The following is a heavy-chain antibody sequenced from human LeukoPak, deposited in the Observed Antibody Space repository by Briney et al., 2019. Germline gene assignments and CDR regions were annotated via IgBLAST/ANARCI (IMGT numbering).Heavy chain of an antibody. D-gene: IGHD3-3*01. CDR2: ISSSSSYT. CDR1: GFTFSDYY. Sequence: GGSLRLSCAASGFTFSDYYMSWIRQAPGKGLEWVSYISSSSSYTNYAGSVKGRFTISRDNAKNSLYLQMNSLRAEDTAVYYCARMRDFWSGYYNHWGQGTLVTVSS. CDR3: ARMRDFWSGYYNH. J-gene: IGHJ5*02. V-gene: IGHV3-11*06.